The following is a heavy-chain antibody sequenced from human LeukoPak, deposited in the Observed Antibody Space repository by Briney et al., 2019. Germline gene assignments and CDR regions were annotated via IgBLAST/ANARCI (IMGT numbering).Heavy chain of an antibody. V-gene: IGHV4-39*01. Sequence: PSETLSLTCTVSGGSISSDSYYWGWIRQPPGKGLEWIGSIHYSGSTYYSPSLKSRLTISVDTSKNQFSLNLSSVAAADTAVYYCARSGNDYGDYQGAFDIWGQGTMVSVSS. J-gene: IGHJ3*02. CDR3: ARSGNDYGDYQGAFDI. CDR2: IHYSGST. CDR1: GGSISSDSYY. D-gene: IGHD4-17*01.